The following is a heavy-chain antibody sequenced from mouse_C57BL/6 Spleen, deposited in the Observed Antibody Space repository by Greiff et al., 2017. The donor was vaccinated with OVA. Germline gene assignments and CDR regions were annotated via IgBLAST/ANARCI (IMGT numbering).Heavy chain of an antibody. CDR1: GYTFTSYW. D-gene: IGHD1-1*01. CDR2: IDPSDSYT. CDR3: ARSDDSSSYAMDY. V-gene: IGHV1-69*01. Sequence: QVQLKQPGAELVMPGASVKLSCKASGYTFTSYWMHWVKQRPGQGLEWIGEIDPSDSYTNYNQKFKGKSTLTVDKSSSTAYMQLSSLTAEDSAVYYCARSDDSSSYAMDYWGQGTSVTVSS. J-gene: IGHJ4*01.